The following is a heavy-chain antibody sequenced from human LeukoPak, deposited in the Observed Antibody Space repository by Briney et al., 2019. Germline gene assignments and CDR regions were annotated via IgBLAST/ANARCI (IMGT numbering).Heavy chain of an antibody. CDR2: ISGSGGST. CDR3: AKDPTYYGSGSYYNN. D-gene: IGHD3-10*01. Sequence: PGGSLRLSCVASGFTFSSYNMHWVRQAPGKGLEWVSAISGSGGSTYYADSVKGRFTISRDNSKNTLYLQMNSLRAEDTAVYYCAKDPTYYGSGSYYNNWGQGTLVTVSS. CDR1: GFTFSSYN. J-gene: IGHJ4*02. V-gene: IGHV3-23*01.